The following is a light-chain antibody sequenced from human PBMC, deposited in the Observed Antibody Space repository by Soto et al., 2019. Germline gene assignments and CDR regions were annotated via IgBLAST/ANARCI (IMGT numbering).Light chain of an antibody. CDR2: KVS. CDR1: QSLVYSDGNTY. J-gene: IGKJ2*01. V-gene: IGKV2-30*01. Sequence: DVVMTQSPLSLPVTLGQPASISCRSSQSLVYSDGNTYLNWFQQRPGQSPRRLIYKVSNRDSGVPDRISGSGSGTDFTLKISRVEAEDVGLYYCMQATHWPRTFGQGTKLEIK. CDR3: MQATHWPRT.